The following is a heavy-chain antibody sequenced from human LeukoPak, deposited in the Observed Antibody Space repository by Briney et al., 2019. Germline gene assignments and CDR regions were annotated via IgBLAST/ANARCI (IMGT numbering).Heavy chain of an antibody. J-gene: IGHJ6*02. CDR1: GYSFIAYW. V-gene: IGHV5-51*01. Sequence: GESLRISCKGSGYSFIAYWIGWVRLMPGKGLEWMGIIFPRDSDTRYSPSFQGQVAISADKSISTAYLQWSSLKASDTAMYYCARHKGDGSSWYPDFYYYGLDVWGQGTTVTVS. D-gene: IGHD6-13*01. CDR2: IFPRDSDT. CDR3: ARHKGDGSSWYPDFYYYGLDV.